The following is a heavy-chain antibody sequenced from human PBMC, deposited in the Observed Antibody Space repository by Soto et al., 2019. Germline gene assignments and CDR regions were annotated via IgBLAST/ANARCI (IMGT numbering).Heavy chain of an antibody. CDR3: ARVGVTIFYGMDV. CDR2: IYYSGST. D-gene: IGHD3-3*01. CDR1: GGSISSGDYY. Sequence: SETLSLTCTVSGGSISSGDYYWSWIRQPPGKGLEWIGYIYYSGSTYYNPSLKSRVTISVDTSKNQFSLKLSSVTAADTAVYYCARVGVTIFYGMDVWDQGTTVTVSS. V-gene: IGHV4-30-4*01. J-gene: IGHJ6*02.